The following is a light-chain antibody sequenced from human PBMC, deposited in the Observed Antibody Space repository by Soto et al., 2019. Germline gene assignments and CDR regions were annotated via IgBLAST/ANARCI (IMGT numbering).Light chain of an antibody. CDR2: EVS. J-gene: IGLJ1*01. Sequence: QSVLTQPPSASGSPGHSVTISCTGTSSDIGGYNYVSWYQQHPGKAPKVMIFEVSNRPSGVSSRFSGSKSGSTASLTISGLQAEDEADYYCSSYTDSSTSYVFGTGTKVTVL. CDR1: SSDIGGYNY. CDR3: SSYTDSSTSYV. V-gene: IGLV2-14*01.